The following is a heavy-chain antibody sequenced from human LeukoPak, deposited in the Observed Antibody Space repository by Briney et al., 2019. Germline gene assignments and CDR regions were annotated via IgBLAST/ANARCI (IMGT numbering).Heavy chain of an antibody. CDR1: GGSISSSSYY. V-gene: IGHV4-39*01. CDR3: ARSTVSSGWCYDY. CDR2: IYYSGST. D-gene: IGHD6-19*01. Sequence: SETLSLTCTVSGGSISSSSYYWGWIRQPPGEGLEWIGSIYYSGSTYYNPSLKSRVTISVDTSKNQFSLKLSSVTAADTAVYYCARSTVSSGWCYDYWGQGTLVTVSS. J-gene: IGHJ4*02.